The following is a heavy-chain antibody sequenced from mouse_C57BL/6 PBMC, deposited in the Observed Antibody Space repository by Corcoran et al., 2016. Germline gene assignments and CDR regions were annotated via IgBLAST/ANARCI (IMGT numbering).Heavy chain of an antibody. CDR3: ARGPSYYGSILFAY. V-gene: IGHV3-6*01. CDR1: GYSITSGYY. J-gene: IGHJ3*01. Sequence: DVQLQESGPGLVKPSQSLSLTRSVTGYSITSGYYWNWIRQFPGNKLEWMGYISYDGSNNYNPSLKNRISITRDTSKNQFFLKLNSVTTEDTATYYCARGPSYYGSILFAYWGQGTLVTVSA. D-gene: IGHD1-1*01. CDR2: ISYDGSN.